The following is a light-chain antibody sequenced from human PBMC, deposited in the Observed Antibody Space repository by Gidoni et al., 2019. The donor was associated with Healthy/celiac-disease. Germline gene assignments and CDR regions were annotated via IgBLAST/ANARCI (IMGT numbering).Light chain of an antibody. CDR1: SSDVGSYNL. CDR3: CSYAGSSTFV. J-gene: IGLJ2*01. V-gene: IGLV2-23*02. Sequence: QSALTQPASVSGSPGQSITISCPGTSSDVGSYNLVSWYQQHPGKAPKLMIYEVSKRPSGVSNRFSGSKSGNTASLTIAGLQAEDEADYYCCSYAGSSTFVFGGGTKLTVL. CDR2: EVS.